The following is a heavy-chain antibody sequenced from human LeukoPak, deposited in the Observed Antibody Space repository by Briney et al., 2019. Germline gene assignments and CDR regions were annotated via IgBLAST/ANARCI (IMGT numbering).Heavy chain of an antibody. J-gene: IGHJ4*02. Sequence: PGGSLRLSCEASGFTFSSYAMAWVRQAPGKGLEWVSSITIGGGRTYYADSVKGRFTISRDNSKNTLSLQMSSLRAEDTAVYYCAKECYDRSGYCFDQWGQGTLVTVSS. CDR2: ITIGGGRT. D-gene: IGHD3-22*01. CDR3: AKECYDRSGYCFDQ. V-gene: IGHV3-23*01. CDR1: GFTFSSYA.